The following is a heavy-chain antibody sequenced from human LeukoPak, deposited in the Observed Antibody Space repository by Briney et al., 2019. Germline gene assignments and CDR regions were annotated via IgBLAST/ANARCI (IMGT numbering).Heavy chain of an antibody. CDR1: GYSISSGYY. J-gene: IGHJ3*02. V-gene: IGHV4-38-2*02. CDR3: ARGVYDSSGYYYGNYEERAFDI. CDR2: IYHSGST. D-gene: IGHD3-22*01. Sequence: PSETLSLTCTVSGYSISSGYYWGWIRQPPGKGLEWIGSIYHSGSTYYNPSLKSRVTISVDTSKNQFSLKLCSVPAADTAVYYCARGVYDSSGYYYGNYEERAFDIWGQGTMVTVSS.